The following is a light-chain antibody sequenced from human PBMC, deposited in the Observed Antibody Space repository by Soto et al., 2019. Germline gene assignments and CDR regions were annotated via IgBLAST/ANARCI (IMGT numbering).Light chain of an antibody. CDR1: QSVTRSY. V-gene: IGKV3-20*01. CDR2: GAS. Sequence: EIVLTQSPGTLSLSPGERATLSCRASQSVTRSYLAWYQQKPGQTPRLLIYGASISATGIPDSFSGSGSGTDFTLTISRLEPEDLAVYYCQQYGNSLWTFGQGTKVEIK. CDR3: QQYGNSLWT. J-gene: IGKJ1*01.